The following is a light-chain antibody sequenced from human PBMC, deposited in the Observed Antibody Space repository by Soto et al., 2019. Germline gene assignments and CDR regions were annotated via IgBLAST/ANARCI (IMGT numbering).Light chain of an antibody. CDR3: QQYGSSPTWT. J-gene: IGKJ1*01. CDR1: QSVGSY. V-gene: IGKV3-20*01. Sequence: EIVMTQSPATLSVSPGERATLSCRASQSVGSYLAWYQHKPGQAPRLLISDASNRATGIPDRFSGSGSGTDFTLTISRLEPEDSAVYYCQQYGSSPTWTFGQGTKVDIK. CDR2: DAS.